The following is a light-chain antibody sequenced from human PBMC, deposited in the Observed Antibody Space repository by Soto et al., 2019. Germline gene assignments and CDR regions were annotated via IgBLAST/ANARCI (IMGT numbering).Light chain of an antibody. CDR1: SSDVGGYNY. Sequence: QSALTQPRSVSGSPGQSVTISCTGSSSDVGGYNYVSWYQQHPGKAPKLMIYGVTHRPSGVPDRFSGSKSGNTASLTISGLQAEDEADYYCCSYGGSSTYVVFGGGTKLTVL. CDR3: CSYGGSSTYVV. J-gene: IGLJ2*01. CDR2: GVT. V-gene: IGLV2-11*01.